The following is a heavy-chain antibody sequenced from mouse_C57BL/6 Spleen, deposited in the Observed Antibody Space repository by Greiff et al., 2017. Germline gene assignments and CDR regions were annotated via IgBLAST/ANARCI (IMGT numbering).Heavy chain of an antibody. V-gene: IGHV14-3*01. Sequence: VQLKESVAELVRPGASVKLSCTASGFNIKNTYMPWVKQRPEQGLEWIGRIDPANGNTKYAPKFQGKATIAADTSSNTAYLQLSSLTSEDTSIYYCARSIVDFLYAMDYWGQGTSVTVSS. CDR3: ARSIVDFLYAMDY. CDR2: IDPANGNT. CDR1: GFNIKNTY. D-gene: IGHD2-3*01. J-gene: IGHJ4*01.